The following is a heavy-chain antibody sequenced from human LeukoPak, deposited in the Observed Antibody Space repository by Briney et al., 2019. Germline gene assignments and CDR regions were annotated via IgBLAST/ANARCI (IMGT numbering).Heavy chain of an antibody. D-gene: IGHD6-19*01. V-gene: IGHV3-21*01. CDR3: ARTLLSVSGWYFFDY. CDR1: GFTFSTYS. Sequence: GGSLRVSCAASGFTFSTYSMNWVRQVPEMGLEWVSSISISSSYIYYADSVKGRFTISRDNAKNSLYLQMNSLRAEDTAVYYCARTLLSVSGWYFFDYWGQGTLVTVSS. J-gene: IGHJ4*02. CDR2: ISISSSYI.